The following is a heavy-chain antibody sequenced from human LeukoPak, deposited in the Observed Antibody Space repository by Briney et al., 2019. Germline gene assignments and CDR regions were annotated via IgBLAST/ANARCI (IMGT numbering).Heavy chain of an antibody. D-gene: IGHD2-15*01. J-gene: IGHJ4*02. Sequence: PGGSLRLSCAASGFTFSRYAMSWVRQAPGKGLEWASVISGSGGSTYYADSVKGRFTISRDNSKNTLYLQMISLRAEDTAVYYCAKDYCSGGSCYSGLDYWGQGTLVTVSS. V-gene: IGHV3-23*01. CDR3: AKDYCSGGSCYSGLDY. CDR2: ISGSGGST. CDR1: GFTFSRYA.